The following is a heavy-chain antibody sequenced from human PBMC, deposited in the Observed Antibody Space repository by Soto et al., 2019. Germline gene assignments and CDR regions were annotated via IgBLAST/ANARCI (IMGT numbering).Heavy chain of an antibody. CDR3: ARDLTGLVFDY. D-gene: IGHD3-16*01. Sequence: GGSLRLSCEASGFTFSNFGMHWVRQAPGEGLVWVSRVSSDGSTTNYADSVKGRFTISRDNAKNTLSLQMNSLRAEDTAVYYCARDLTGLVFDYWGQGTLVTVSS. CDR1: GFTFSNFG. J-gene: IGHJ4*02. CDR2: VSSDGSTT. V-gene: IGHV3-74*01.